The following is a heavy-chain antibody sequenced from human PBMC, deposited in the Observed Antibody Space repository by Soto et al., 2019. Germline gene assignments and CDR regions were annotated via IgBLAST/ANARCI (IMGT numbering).Heavy chain of an antibody. CDR3: AREGVAPYYYYGMDV. Sequence: SVKVSCKASGDTFNFYTINWVRQAPGLGLEWMGRFNPILSFSNSALKFQGRVTLTADKSTSTAYMVLSSLRSDDTAVYYCAREGVAPYYYYGMDVWGQGTPVTVSS. CDR1: GDTFNFYT. V-gene: IGHV1-69*04. D-gene: IGHD5-12*01. CDR2: FNPILSFS. J-gene: IGHJ6*02.